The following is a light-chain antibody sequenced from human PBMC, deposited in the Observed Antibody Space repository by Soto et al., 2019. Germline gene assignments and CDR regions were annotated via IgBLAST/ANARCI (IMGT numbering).Light chain of an antibody. V-gene: IGLV2-14*01. Sequence: QSALTQPASVSGSPGQSITIFCTGTSTDVGGHNHVSWYQQHPGTAPKLVIYEVNNRPSGVSNRFSGSKSGNTASLIISGLHAEDEATYYCSSYTSSDSLHVLFGGGTKVTVL. CDR1: STDVGGHNH. CDR2: EVN. J-gene: IGLJ2*01. CDR3: SSYTSSDSLHVL.